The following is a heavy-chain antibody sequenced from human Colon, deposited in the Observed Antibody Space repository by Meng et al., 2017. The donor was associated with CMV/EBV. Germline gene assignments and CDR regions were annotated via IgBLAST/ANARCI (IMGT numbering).Heavy chain of an antibody. Sequence: ETLSLTCTVSGGSVNSGNYYWSWIRQSPGKGLEWVSSISSSSSYIYYADSVKGRFTISRDNAKNSLYLQMNSLRAEDTAVYYCARDAAPSCSSTSCYSRNFAYWGQGTLVTVSS. D-gene: IGHD2-2*02. CDR3: ARDAAPSCSSTSCYSRNFAY. V-gene: IGHV3-21*01. CDR2: ISSSSSYI. CDR1: GGSVNSGNYY. J-gene: IGHJ4*02.